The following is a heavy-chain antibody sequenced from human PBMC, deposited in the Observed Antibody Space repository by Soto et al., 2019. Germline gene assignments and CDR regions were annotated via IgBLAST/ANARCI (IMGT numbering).Heavy chain of an antibody. Sequence: EVQLVESGGGLVQPGGSLRLSCAASGFTVSSNYMSWVRQAPGKGLEWVSVIYSGGSTYYADSVKGRFTISRDNSKNTLYLQMNSLRAEDTAVYYCAAHSSWYWPYDFDYWGQGTLVTVSS. CDR1: GFTVSSNY. CDR2: IYSGGST. V-gene: IGHV3-66*01. D-gene: IGHD6-13*01. CDR3: AAHSSWYWPYDFDY. J-gene: IGHJ4*02.